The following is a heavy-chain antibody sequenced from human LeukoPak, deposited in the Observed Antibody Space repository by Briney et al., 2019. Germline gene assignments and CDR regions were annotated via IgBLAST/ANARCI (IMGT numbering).Heavy chain of an antibody. D-gene: IGHD6-13*01. CDR1: GFTFDDYA. J-gene: IGHJ4*02. CDR2: ISWNSGSI. V-gene: IGHV3-9*01. CDR3: AKAGGAAAGGFDY. Sequence: GRSLRLSCAASGFTFDDYAMHWVRHAPGKGLEWVSGISWNSGSIGYADSVKGRFTISRDNAENSLYLQMNSLRAEDTALYYCAKAGGAAAGGFDYWGQGTLVTVSS.